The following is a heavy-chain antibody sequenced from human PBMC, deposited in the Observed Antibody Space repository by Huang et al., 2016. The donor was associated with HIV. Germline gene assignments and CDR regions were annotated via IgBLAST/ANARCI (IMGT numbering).Heavy chain of an antibody. D-gene: IGHD3-3*01. V-gene: IGHV3-48*02. CDR3: ARNDFWSGNDWYFDL. CDR1: GFTFSRYS. CDR2: ISSSSSTI. Sequence: EVQLVESGGGLVQPGGSLRLSCAASGFTFSRYSMNWVRQAQGKGVEWVSYISSSSSTIYSVDSVKGRFTISRDNAKNSLSLQMNSLRDEDTAVYYCARNDFWSGNDWYFDLWGRGTLVTVSS. J-gene: IGHJ2*01.